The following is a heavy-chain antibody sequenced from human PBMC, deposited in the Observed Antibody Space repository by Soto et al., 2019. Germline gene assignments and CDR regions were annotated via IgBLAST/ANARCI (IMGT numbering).Heavy chain of an antibody. CDR2: IYYSGST. V-gene: IGHV4-61*01. Sequence: SETLSLTCTVSGGSVSSGSYYWSWIRQPPGKGPEWIGYIYYSGSTNYNPSLKSRVTISVDTSKNQFSLKLSSVTAADTAVYYCARAVDCISTSCPGNNWFDPWGQGTLVTVSS. CDR3: ARAVDCISTSCPGNNWFDP. CDR1: GGSVSSGSYY. J-gene: IGHJ5*02. D-gene: IGHD2-2*01.